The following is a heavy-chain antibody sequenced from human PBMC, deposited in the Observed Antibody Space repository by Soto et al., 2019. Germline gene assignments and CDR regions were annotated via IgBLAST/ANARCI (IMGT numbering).Heavy chain of an antibody. CDR2: INPNSGGT. J-gene: IGHJ6*03. CDR1: GYTFTGYY. V-gene: IGHV1-2*04. Sequence: GASVKVSCKASGYTFTGYYMHWVRQAPGQGLEWMGRINPNSGGTNYAQKFQGWVTMTRDTSISTAYMELSRLRSDDTAVYYCARDGQPPPSHSPRIAVAGTLPAGYYYMDVWGKGTTVTVSS. D-gene: IGHD6-19*01. CDR3: ARDGQPPPSHSPRIAVAGTLPAGYYYMDV.